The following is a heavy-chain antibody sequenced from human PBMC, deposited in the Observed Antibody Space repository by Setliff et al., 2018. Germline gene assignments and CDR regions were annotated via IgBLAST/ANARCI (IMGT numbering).Heavy chain of an antibody. CDR2: LSTSGGT. J-gene: IGHJ6*02. D-gene: IGHD5-12*01. Sequence: PSETLSLTCTVSGGSIINSYYWSWIRQPAGKGLEWIGRLSTSGGTNYNPSLKSRVTVSLDTSKNQFSLKLTSVTAADTAVYFCARDQWVRSPPLHFSYSMDVCGQGTTVTVSS. V-gene: IGHV4-4*07. CDR3: ARDQWVRSPPLHFSYSMDV. CDR1: GGSIINSYY.